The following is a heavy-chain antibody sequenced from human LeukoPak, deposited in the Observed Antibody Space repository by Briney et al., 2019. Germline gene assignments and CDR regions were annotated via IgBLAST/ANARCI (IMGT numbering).Heavy chain of an antibody. CDR3: ASPTTVTTGPFDY. J-gene: IGHJ4*02. Sequence: ASVKVSCKASGYTFTGYYMHWVRQAPGQGLEWMGWINPNSGGTNYAQKFQGRVTMTRDTSISTAYMELSRLRSDDTAVYYCASPTTVTTGPFDYWGQGTLVTVSS. CDR1: GYTFTGYY. D-gene: IGHD4-11*01. V-gene: IGHV1-2*02. CDR2: INPNSGGT.